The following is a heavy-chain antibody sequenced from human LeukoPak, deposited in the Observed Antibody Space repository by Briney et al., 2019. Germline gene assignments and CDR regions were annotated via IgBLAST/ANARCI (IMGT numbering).Heavy chain of an antibody. V-gene: IGHV4-4*07. CDR3: ARDSGSSGWSTLDY. D-gene: IGHD6-19*01. CDR1: GGSISGYY. Sequence: SETLSLTCTVSGGSISGYYWSWIRQPAGKGLEWIGRIYTSGSTNYNPSLKSRVTMSVDTSKNQFSLKLSSVTAADTAVYYCARDSGSSGWSTLDYWGQGTLVTVSS. J-gene: IGHJ4*02. CDR2: IYTSGST.